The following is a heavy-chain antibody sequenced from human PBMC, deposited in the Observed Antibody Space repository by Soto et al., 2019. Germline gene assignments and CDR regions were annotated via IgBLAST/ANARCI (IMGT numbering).Heavy chain of an antibody. D-gene: IGHD3-10*01. V-gene: IGHV1-18*04. CDR3: ARDYRAEEGTHDWFDP. CDR2: ISAYNGNT. Sequence: XAVKVACTASGCSFTGDGSGWVRQAPGQGLEWMGWISAYNGNTNYAQKLQGRVTMTTDTSTSTAYMELRSLRSDDTAVYYCARDYRAEEGTHDWFDPWGQGTLVTLPS. J-gene: IGHJ5*02. CDR1: GCSFTGDG.